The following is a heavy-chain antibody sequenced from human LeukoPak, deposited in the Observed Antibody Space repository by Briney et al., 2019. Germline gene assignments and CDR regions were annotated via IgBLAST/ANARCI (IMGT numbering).Heavy chain of an antibody. CDR2: IKQDGSEK. CDR3: ARAAASTTLNFDY. D-gene: IGHD6-13*01. Sequence: GGSLRLSCAASGFTFSSYWMSWVRQAPGKGLEWVANIKQDGSEKYYVDSVKGRLTISRDNAKNSLYLQMNSLRAEGTAVYYCARAAASTTLNFDYWGQGTLVTVSS. CDR1: GFTFSSYW. V-gene: IGHV3-7*01. J-gene: IGHJ4*02.